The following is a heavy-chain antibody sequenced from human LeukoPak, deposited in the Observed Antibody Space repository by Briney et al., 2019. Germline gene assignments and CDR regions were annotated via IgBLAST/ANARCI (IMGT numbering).Heavy chain of an antibody. Sequence: SQTLSLTCDISGDSVSSNSVGWNWIRQSPSRGLEWLGLTYYRSKWYDDYAPSVKSRLTIKPDPSKNQISLQLSSVTPEDTALYYCARSAPGFDFWGQGTLVTVSS. J-gene: IGHJ5*01. CDR1: GDSVSSNSVG. CDR3: ARSAPGFDF. CDR2: TYYRSKWYD. V-gene: IGHV6-1*01. D-gene: IGHD2-8*02.